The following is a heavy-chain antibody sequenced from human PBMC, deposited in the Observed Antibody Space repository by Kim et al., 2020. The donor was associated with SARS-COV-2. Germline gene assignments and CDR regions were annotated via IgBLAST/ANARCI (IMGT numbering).Heavy chain of an antibody. J-gene: IGHJ6*02. CDR2: ISGSSTYT. D-gene: IGHD7-27*01. V-gene: IGHV3-11*05. CDR1: GFTFSDYY. CDR3: ARDTTALTADNFYGLDV. Sequence: GGSLRLSCAXSGFTFSDYYMTWIRQAPGKGLEWVSYISGSSTYTNYADSVKGRFTISRDNAKNSLYLQMNSLTAEDTAVYYCARDTTALTADNFYGLDVWGQGTTVTVSS.